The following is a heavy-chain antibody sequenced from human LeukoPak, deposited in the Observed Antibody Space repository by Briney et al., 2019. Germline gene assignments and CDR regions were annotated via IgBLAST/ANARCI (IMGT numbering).Heavy chain of an antibody. CDR3: ARVRAIFGVVIMGYFDY. CDR1: GYTFTGYY. Sequence: ASVKASCKASGYTFTGYYMHWVRQAPGQGLEWMGWINPNSGGTNYAQKFQGRVTMTRDTSISTAYMELSRLRSDDTAVYYCARVRAIFGVVIMGYFDYWGQGTLVTVSS. V-gene: IGHV1-2*02. J-gene: IGHJ4*02. CDR2: INPNSGGT. D-gene: IGHD3-3*01.